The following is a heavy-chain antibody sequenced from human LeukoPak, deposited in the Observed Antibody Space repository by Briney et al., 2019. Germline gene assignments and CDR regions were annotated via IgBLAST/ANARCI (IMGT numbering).Heavy chain of an antibody. D-gene: IGHD3-16*02. CDR1: GYTFTAYY. V-gene: IGHV1-2*02. CDR2: IDPNGGGT. Sequence: ASVKVSCKASGYTFTAYYMHWVRQAPGQGLEWMGWIDPNGGGTNYAQQFQGRVTMTRDTSISTAYMELSSLTSDDTAVYYCARPLSPYQFYLHTWGQGTLLTVSS. J-gene: IGHJ5*02. CDR3: ARPLSPYQFYLHT.